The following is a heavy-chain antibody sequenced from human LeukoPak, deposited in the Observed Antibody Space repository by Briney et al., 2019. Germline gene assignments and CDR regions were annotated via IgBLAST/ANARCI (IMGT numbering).Heavy chain of an antibody. J-gene: IGHJ5*02. CDR1: GGSISSYN. CDR2: IYYSGST. CDR3: ASETYGDPQGWFDP. V-gene: IGHV4-59*08. D-gene: IGHD4-17*01. Sequence: SETLSLTCTVSGGSISSYNWIWIRQPPGKGLEWIGYIYYSGSTNYNPSLKSRVTISVDTSKNQFSLKLRSVTAADTAVYYCASETYGDPQGWFDPWGQGTLVTVSS.